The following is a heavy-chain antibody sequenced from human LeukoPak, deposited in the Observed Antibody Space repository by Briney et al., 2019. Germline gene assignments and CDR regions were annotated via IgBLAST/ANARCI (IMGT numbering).Heavy chain of an antibody. D-gene: IGHD3-10*01. V-gene: IGHV3-23*01. J-gene: IGHJ4*02. Sequence: GGSLRLSCAASGFTFSSSAMSWVRQAPGKGLEWVSAISDSGGRIYYADSVKGRFTISRDNSKNTLYLQMNSLRAEDTAVYFCARDQQSWFSGSIDYWGQGTLVTVSS. CDR1: GFTFSSSA. CDR3: ARDQQSWFSGSIDY. CDR2: ISDSGGRI.